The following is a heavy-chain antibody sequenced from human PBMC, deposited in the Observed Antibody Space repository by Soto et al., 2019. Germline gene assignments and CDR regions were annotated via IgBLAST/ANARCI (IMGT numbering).Heavy chain of an antibody. V-gene: IGHV1-69*13. D-gene: IGHD3-22*01. J-gene: IGHJ3*02. CDR1: GGTFSSYA. CDR2: IIPIFGTA. Sequence: SVKVSCKASGGTFSSYAISWVRQAPGQGLEWMGGIIPIFGTANYAQKFQGRVTITADESTSTAYMELNSLRAEDTAVYYCARGDYYDTSGPFSDAFDIWGQGTMVTV. CDR3: ARGDYYDTSGPFSDAFDI.